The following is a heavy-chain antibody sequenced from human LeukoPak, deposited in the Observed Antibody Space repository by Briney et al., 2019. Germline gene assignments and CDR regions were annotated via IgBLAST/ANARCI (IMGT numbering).Heavy chain of an antibody. CDR3: ARVAGDSRGYYWVFDY. Sequence: ASVKVSCKASGYTFTSYDINWVRQATGQGLEWMGWMNPNSGNTGYAQKFQGRVTMTRDTSISTAYMELSRLRSDDTAVYYCARVAGDSRGYYWVFDYWGEGTLVTVSS. CDR2: MNPNSGNT. V-gene: IGHV1-8*01. J-gene: IGHJ4*02. D-gene: IGHD3-22*01. CDR1: GYTFTSYD.